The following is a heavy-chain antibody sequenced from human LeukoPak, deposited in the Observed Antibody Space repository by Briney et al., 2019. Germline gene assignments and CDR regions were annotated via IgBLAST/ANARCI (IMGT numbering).Heavy chain of an antibody. Sequence: ASVKVSCKAFGGTFSSYAISWVRQAPGQGLEWMGGIIPIFGTANYAQKFQGRVTITTDESTSTAYMELSSLRSEDTAVYYCARGYFDWLSLDYWGQGTLVTVSS. CDR2: IIPIFGTA. CDR3: ARGYFDWLSLDY. D-gene: IGHD3-9*01. J-gene: IGHJ4*02. V-gene: IGHV1-69*05. CDR1: GGTFSSYA.